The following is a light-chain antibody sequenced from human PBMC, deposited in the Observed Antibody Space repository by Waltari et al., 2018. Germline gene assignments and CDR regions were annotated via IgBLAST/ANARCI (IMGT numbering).Light chain of an antibody. CDR1: QSVNSN. V-gene: IGKV3-15*01. J-gene: IGKJ2*01. Sequence: EIVMTQSPATLSVSPGERATLSCRASQSVNSNLVWYQQKPGQAPRLLIYGASTRATGIPARFSGSGSGTEFTLTISSLQSEDFAVYYCHQYNNWPPYTFGQGTKLEIK. CDR2: GAS. CDR3: HQYNNWPPYT.